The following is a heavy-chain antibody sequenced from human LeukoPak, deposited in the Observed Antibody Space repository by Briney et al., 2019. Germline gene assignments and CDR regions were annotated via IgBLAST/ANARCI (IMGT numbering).Heavy chain of an antibody. CDR3: ARHPGWELRNFDY. CDR2: IYHSGST. CDR1: GGSISSSNW. V-gene: IGHV4-4*02. D-gene: IGHD1-26*01. J-gene: IGHJ4*02. Sequence: SETLSLTCAVSGGSISSSNWWSWVRQPPGKGLEWIGEIYHSGSTNYNPSLKSRVTISVDKSKNQFSLKLSSVTAADTAVYYRARHPGWELRNFDYWGQGTLVTVSS.